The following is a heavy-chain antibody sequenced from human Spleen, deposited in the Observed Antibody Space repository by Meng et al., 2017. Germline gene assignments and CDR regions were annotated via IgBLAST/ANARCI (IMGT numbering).Heavy chain of an antibody. CDR1: GGSFSDYY. V-gene: IGHV4-34*01. Sequence: QVPLQQWGVGLLKPSETLSLTCVVSGGSFSDYYWSWIRQPPGKGLEWIGEINHSGSTNYNPSLESRATISVDTSQNNLPLKLSSVTAADSAVYYCARGPTTMAHDFDYWGQGTLVTVSS. CDR3: ARGPTTMAHDFDY. CDR2: INHSGST. D-gene: IGHD4-11*01. J-gene: IGHJ4*02.